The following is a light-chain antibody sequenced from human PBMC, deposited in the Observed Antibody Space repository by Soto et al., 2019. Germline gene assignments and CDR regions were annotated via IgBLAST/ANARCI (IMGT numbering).Light chain of an antibody. V-gene: IGLV1-40*01. CDR2: GNS. CDR1: SSNIGAGYD. Sequence: QSVLTQPPSVSGAPGQRVTISCTGSSSNIGAGYDVHWYQQLPGTAPKLPIYGNSNRPSGVPDRFSGSKSGTSASLAITGLQAEDEADYYCQSYDSSLSGNYVFGTGTKLTVL. CDR3: QSYDSSLSGNYV. J-gene: IGLJ1*01.